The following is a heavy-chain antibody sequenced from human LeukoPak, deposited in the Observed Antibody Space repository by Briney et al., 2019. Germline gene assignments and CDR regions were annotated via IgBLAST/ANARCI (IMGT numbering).Heavy chain of an antibody. J-gene: IGHJ4*02. CDR3: AKDLEVTAVAVLDY. CDR2: ISYDGSNK. D-gene: IGHD6-19*01. Sequence: GGSLRLSCAASGFTFSSYGMHWARQAPGKGLEWVAVISYDGSNKYYADSVKGRFTISRDNSKNTLYLQMNSLRAEDTAVYYCAKDLEVTAVAVLDYWGQGTLVTVSS. CDR1: GFTFSSYG. V-gene: IGHV3-30*18.